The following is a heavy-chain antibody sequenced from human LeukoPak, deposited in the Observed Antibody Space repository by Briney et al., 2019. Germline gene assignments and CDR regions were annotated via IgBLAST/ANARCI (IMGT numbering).Heavy chain of an antibody. D-gene: IGHD6-19*01. V-gene: IGHV4-34*01. J-gene: IGHJ6*02. CDR3: ASTLTVAGPSVMDV. CDR2: INHSGST. Sequence: PSETLSLTCAVSGGSFSGYYWSWIRQPPGKGLEWIGEINHSGSTNYNPSLKSRVTISVDTSKNQFSLKLSSVTAADTAVYYCASTLTVAGPSVMDVWGQGTTVTVSS. CDR1: GGSFSGYY.